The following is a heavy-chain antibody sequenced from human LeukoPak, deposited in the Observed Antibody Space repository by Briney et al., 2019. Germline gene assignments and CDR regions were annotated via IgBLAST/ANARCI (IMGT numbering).Heavy chain of an antibody. CDR2: MNPNSGNT. CDR1: GYTFTSYD. V-gene: IGHV1-8*01. Sequence: ASVKVSCKASGYTFTSYDINWVRQATGQGREWMGWMNPNSGNTGYAQKFQGRVTMTRNTSISTAYMELSSLRSEDTAVYYCARRDYYGSGSYSPAFDIWGQGTMVTVSS. J-gene: IGHJ3*02. D-gene: IGHD3-10*01. CDR3: ARRDYYGSGSYSPAFDI.